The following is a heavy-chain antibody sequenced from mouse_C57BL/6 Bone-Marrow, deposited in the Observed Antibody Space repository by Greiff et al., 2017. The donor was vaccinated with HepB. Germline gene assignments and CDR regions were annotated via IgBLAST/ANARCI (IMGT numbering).Heavy chain of an antibody. CDR1: GYTFTDYY. CDR2: INPNNGGT. V-gene: IGHV1-26*01. CDR3: AIRQLRLPGFAY. J-gene: IGHJ3*01. D-gene: IGHD3-2*02. Sequence: EVQLQQSGPELVKPGASVKISCKASGYTFTDYYMNWVKQSHGKSLEWIGDINPNNGGTSYNQKFKGKATLTVDKSSSTAYMELRSLTSEDSAVYYCAIRQLRLPGFAYWGQGTLVTVSA.